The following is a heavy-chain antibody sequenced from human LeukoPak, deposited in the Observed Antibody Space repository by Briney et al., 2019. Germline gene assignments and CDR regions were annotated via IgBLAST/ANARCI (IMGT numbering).Heavy chain of an antibody. CDR1: GFTFSSYS. CDR3: ARGERELRDTPFDY. D-gene: IGHD1-26*01. CDR2: ISSSSSTI. V-gene: IGHV3-48*04. Sequence: GGSLRLSCAASGFTFSSYSMNWVRQAPGKGLEWVSYISSSSSTIYYADSVKGRFTISRDNAKNSLYLQMNSLRAEDTAVYYCARGERELRDTPFDYWGQGTLVTVSS. J-gene: IGHJ4*02.